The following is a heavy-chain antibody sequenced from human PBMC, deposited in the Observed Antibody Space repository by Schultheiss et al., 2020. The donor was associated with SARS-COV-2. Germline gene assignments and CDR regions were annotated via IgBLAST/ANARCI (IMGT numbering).Heavy chain of an antibody. J-gene: IGHJ4*02. D-gene: IGHD3-9*01. CDR2: LYYNGAT. CDR3: ARLIGGDPYIPDW. V-gene: IGHV4-59*08. Sequence: SETLSLTCTVSGVSISNFYWTWIRQPPGEGLEWIGYLYYNGATDYNPSLKSRVSISMDTSRNQFSLKVTSMTAADTAVYYCARLIGGDPYIPDWWGQGTLVTVSS. CDR1: GVSISNFY.